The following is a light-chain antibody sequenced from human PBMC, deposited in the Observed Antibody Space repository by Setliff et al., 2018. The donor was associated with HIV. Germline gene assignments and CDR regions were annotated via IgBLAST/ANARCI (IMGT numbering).Light chain of an antibody. CDR2: QAT. J-gene: IGLJ1*01. CDR3: CSNTGSNTYV. CDR1: SSDVGRYNL. Sequence: QPASVSGSHGQSNTISCTGTSSDVGRYNLVSWYQQHPGKAPKLMIYQATKRPSEVSNRFSGSKSGNTASLTISGLQAEDEADYYCCSNTGSNTYVFGTGTKVTVL. V-gene: IGLV2-23*01.